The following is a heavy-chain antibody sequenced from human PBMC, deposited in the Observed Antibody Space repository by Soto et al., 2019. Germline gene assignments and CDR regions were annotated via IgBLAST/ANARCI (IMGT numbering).Heavy chain of an antibody. CDR1: GGIFSSNT. CDR3: ASKAACGGDCYAFDS. V-gene: IGHV1-69*06. Sequence: QVYLVQSGAEVKKPGSSVKISCKASGGIFSSNTINWVRQAAGQGLEWMGGIIPLFGTANYAEKLQGRVTITADKSTETAYLELTGLRSEDTSVYYWASKAACGGDCYAFDSWGQATLVTVSS. J-gene: IGHJ4*02. D-gene: IGHD2-21*02. CDR2: IIPLFGTA.